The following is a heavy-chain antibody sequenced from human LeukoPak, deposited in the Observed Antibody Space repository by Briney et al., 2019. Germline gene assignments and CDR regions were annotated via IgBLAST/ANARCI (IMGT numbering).Heavy chain of an antibody. V-gene: IGHV4-39*07. CDR1: GGSISSSSYY. Sequence: SETLSLTCTVSGGSISSSSYYWGWIRQPPGKGLEWIGSIYYSGSTYYNPSLKSRVTISVDTSKNQFSLKLSSVTAADTAVYYCARDGSSFFDYWGQGTLVTVSS. J-gene: IGHJ4*02. CDR3: ARDGSSFFDY. CDR2: IYYSGST. D-gene: IGHD6-13*01.